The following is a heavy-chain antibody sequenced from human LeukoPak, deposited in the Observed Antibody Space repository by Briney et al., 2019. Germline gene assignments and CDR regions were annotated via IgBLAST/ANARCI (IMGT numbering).Heavy chain of an antibody. CDR3: ARQGYDSSGHWYFDL. J-gene: IGHJ2*01. Sequence: LAGGSLRLSCAASGFTFSSYAMHWVRQAPGKGLEWVAVISYDGSNKYYADSVKGRFTISRDNSKNTLYLQMNSLRAEDTAVYYCARQGYDSSGHWYFDLWGRGTLVTVSS. V-gene: IGHV3-30*04. CDR2: ISYDGSNK. D-gene: IGHD3-22*01. CDR1: GFTFSSYA.